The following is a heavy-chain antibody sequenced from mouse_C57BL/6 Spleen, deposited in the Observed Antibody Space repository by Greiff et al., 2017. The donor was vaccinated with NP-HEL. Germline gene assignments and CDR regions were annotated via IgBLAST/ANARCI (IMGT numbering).Heavy chain of an antibody. J-gene: IGHJ4*01. CDR3: ARRPITTVVDYAMDY. CDR1: GFNIKDYY. V-gene: IGHV14-2*01. Sequence: VQLQQSGAELVKPGASVKLSCTASGFNIKDYYMHWVKQRTEQGLEWIGRIDPEDGETKYAPEFQGKATITADTSSNTAYLQLSSLTSEDTAVYYCARRPITTVVDYAMDYWGQGTSVTVSS. CDR2: IDPEDGET. D-gene: IGHD1-1*01.